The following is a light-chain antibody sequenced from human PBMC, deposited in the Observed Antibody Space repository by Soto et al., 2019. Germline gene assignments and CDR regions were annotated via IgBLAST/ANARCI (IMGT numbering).Light chain of an antibody. J-gene: IGKJ1*01. CDR1: QSISSY. Sequence: VVERVTITCRASQSISSYLNWYQQKPGKAPKLLIYAASSLQSGVPSRFSGSGSGTDFTLTISSLQPEDFATYYCQQSYSTPGTFGQGTKVDIK. CDR3: QQSYSTPGT. V-gene: IGKV1-39*01. CDR2: AAS.